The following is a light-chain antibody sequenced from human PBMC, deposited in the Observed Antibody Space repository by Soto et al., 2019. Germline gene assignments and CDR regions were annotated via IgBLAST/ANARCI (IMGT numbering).Light chain of an antibody. J-gene: IGKJ1*01. V-gene: IGKV3-11*01. CDR2: DAS. CDR3: QQRSNWPRT. CDR1: RSVSSY. Sequence: LLTQSPATLSLAPVERATLSCRASRSVSSYLAWYQQKPGQAPRLLIYDASNRATGIPARFSGSGSGTDFTLTISSPEPEDFAVYYCQQRSNWPRTFGQGTKVDIK.